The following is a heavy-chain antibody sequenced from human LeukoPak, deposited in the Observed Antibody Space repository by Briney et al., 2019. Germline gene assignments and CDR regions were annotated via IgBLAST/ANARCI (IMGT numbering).Heavy chain of an antibody. CDR1: GYTLTELS. CDR3: ARGLNSGSYYVGDY. J-gene: IGHJ4*02. CDR2: IIPIFGTA. D-gene: IGHD1-26*01. Sequence: SVKVSCKVSGYTLTELSMHWVRQAPGKGLEWMGGIIPIFGTANYAQKFQGRVTITADESTSTAYMELSSLRSEDTAVYYCARGLNSGSYYVGDYWGQGTLVTVSS. V-gene: IGHV1-69*13.